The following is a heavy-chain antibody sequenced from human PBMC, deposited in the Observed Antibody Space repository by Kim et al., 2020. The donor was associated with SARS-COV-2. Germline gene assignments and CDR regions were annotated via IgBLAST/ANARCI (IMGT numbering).Heavy chain of an antibody. J-gene: IGHJ4*02. CDR3: ARDPVADAHISFHY. V-gene: IGHV3-53*01. CDR1: GLTVTSNH. D-gene: IGHD2-2*01. Sequence: GGSLRLSCAVSGLTVTSNHMTWIRQGPGRGLEWVSVIFRGGTTYYAPSVQGRVTVSRDYYKNTLSLQMNSLSAEDTAIYYCARDPVADAHISFHYSGQG. CDR2: IFRGGTT.